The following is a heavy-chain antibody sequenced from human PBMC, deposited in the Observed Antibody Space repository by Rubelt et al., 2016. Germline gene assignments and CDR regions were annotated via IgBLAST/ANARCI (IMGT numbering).Heavy chain of an antibody. CDR2: ISGSGGST. CDR3: SKDELLWFGELFISSGGGWFDP. D-gene: IGHD3-10*01. V-gene: IGHV3-23*01. J-gene: IGHJ5*02. CDR1: GFTFSSYA. Sequence: EVQLLESGGGLVQPGGSLRLSCAASGFTFSSYAMSWVRQAPGKGLEWVSAISGSGGSTYYADSVKGRFTISRDNSKNKMYLQMNSLGAEDTAVYYLSKDELLWFGELFISSGGGWFDPWGQGTLVTVSS.